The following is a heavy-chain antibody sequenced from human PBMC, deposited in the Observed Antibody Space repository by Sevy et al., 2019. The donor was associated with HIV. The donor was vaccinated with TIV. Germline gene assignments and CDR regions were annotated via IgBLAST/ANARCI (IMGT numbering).Heavy chain of an antibody. CDR3: ARDKLLPVMITMVRGALSYYFDY. CDR1: GFTFSDYG. CDR2: IWYDGSNK. D-gene: IGHD3-10*01. Sequence: GGSLRLSCAASGFTFSDYGMHWVRQAPGKGLEWVAVIWYDGSNKYYAESVKGGFTISRENSKNTLYVQMNSLRAEDTAVYYWARDKLLPVMITMVRGALSYYFDYWGQGTLVTVSS. V-gene: IGHV3-33*01. J-gene: IGHJ4*02.